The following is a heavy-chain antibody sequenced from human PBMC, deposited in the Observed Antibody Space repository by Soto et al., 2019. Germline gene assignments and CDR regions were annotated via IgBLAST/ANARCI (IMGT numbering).Heavy chain of an antibody. CDR1: GFTFSSYS. CDR3: ARDRSSYDYVWGSYRYYYYYGMDV. CDR2: ISSSSSYI. Sequence: PGGSLRLSCAASGFTFSSYSMNWVRQAPGKGLEWVSSISSSSSYIYYADSVKGRFTVSRDNAKNSLYLQMNSLRAEDTAVYYCARDRSSYDYVWGSYRYYYYYGMDVWGQGTTVTVSS. D-gene: IGHD3-16*02. J-gene: IGHJ6*02. V-gene: IGHV3-21*01.